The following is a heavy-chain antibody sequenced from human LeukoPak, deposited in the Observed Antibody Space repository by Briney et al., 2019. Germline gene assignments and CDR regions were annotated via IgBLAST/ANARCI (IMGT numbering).Heavy chain of an antibody. J-gene: IGHJ4*02. V-gene: IGHV3-48*03. CDR3: ARYTNGYSTFFDY. CDR1: GYTFSSYE. Sequence: GGSLRLSCAASGYTFSSYEMHWVRQAPGKGLEWVSYISGSGNSVYYADSVKGRFTISRDNAKNSLFPQMNSLRADDTAVYYCARYTNGYSTFFDYWGQGTLVTVSS. CDR2: ISGSGNSV. D-gene: IGHD6-13*01.